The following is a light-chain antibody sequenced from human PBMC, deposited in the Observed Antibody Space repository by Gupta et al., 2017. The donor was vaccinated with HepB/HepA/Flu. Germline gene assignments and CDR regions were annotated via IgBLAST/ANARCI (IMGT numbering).Light chain of an antibody. Sequence: SYELTQPRSVSVSPGQTATIACSGVELGDKFASWYQQNTGQSPVLVIYRDSKRPSGIPERFSGSNSGDTATLTISGTQAMDEADYYCQAWDSSAAVVFGGGTKLTVL. V-gene: IGLV3-1*01. CDR3: QAWDSSAAVV. CDR2: RDS. J-gene: IGLJ3*02. CDR1: ELGDKF.